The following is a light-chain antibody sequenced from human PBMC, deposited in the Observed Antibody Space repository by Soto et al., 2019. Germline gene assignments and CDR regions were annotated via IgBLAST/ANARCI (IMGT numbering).Light chain of an antibody. CDR3: TSYTTSSTLVV. V-gene: IGLV2-14*01. CDR2: EVS. Sequence: QCGLTQPASASGSPGQSITISCTWTSSDVGGYNYVSWYQHHPGKAPKLMLYEVSNRPSGVSNRFSGSKSGNPASLTISGIQAEDEADYYCTSYTTSSTLVVFGSGTKVTVL. CDR1: SSDVGGYNY. J-gene: IGLJ1*01.